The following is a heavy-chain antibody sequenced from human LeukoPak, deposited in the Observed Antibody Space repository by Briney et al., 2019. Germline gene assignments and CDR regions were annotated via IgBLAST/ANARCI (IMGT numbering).Heavy chain of an antibody. J-gene: IGHJ3*01. D-gene: IGHD3-10*01. CDR1: GFTFTDYY. V-gene: IGHV3-11*01. CDR3: ARGPYGSGSQHAFDL. CDR2: ISISGSTT. Sequence: TGGSLRLSCAASGFTFTDYYMTWIRQAPGKGLEWVSYISISGSTTYYADSVKGRFTISRDNAKNSLYLQINSLRAEDTAVYYCARGPYGSGSQHAFDLWGQGTMVTVSS.